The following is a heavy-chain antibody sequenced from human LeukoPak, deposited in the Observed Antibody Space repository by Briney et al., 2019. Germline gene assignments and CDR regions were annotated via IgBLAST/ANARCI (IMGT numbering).Heavy chain of an antibody. CDR2: IYYTGNT. CDR3: ARVAKWNYDFDY. D-gene: IGHD1-7*01. V-gene: IGHV4-59*01. J-gene: IGHJ4*02. Sequence: SETLSLTCSVSDDSISGYYWSWIRQPPGRGLEWIGNIYYTGNTNYNPSLKSRVTISVDRSENQFSLNLSSVTAADTAMYLCARVAKWNYDFDYWGQGTLVTVSS. CDR1: DDSISGYY.